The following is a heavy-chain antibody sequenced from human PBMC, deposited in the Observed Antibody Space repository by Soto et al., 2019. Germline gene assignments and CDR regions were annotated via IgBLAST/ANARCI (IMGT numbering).Heavy chain of an antibody. Sequence: SETLSLTCSVSDGSVNSGSNQWNWIRQLPGKGLEWIGCIYYSGTAHYNPSLKSRVTISLDKSKNQFSLKLSSVTTADTAVYYCARERLTGIAAPQATDLWGPGILLTVS. CDR3: ARERLTGIAAPQATDL. J-gene: IGHJ5*02. CDR2: IYYSGTA. V-gene: IGHV4-61*01. CDR1: DGSVNSGSNQ. D-gene: IGHD6-13*01.